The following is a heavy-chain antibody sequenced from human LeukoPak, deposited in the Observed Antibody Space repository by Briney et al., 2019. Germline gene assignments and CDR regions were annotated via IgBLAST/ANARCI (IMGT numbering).Heavy chain of an antibody. Sequence: TSETLSLTCAVYGGSFSGYYWSWIRQPPGKGLEWIGEINHSGSTNYNPSLKSRVTISVDTSKNQFSLKLTSVTAADTTVYYCAACSGGSCYGGYFDYWGQGTLVTVSS. CDR1: GGSFSGYY. D-gene: IGHD2-15*01. CDR3: AACSGGSCYGGYFDY. J-gene: IGHJ4*02. V-gene: IGHV4-34*01. CDR2: INHSGST.